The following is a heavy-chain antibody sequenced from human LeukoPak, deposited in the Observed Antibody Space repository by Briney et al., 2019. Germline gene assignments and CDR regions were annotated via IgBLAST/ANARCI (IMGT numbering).Heavy chain of an antibody. Sequence: PSETLSLTCTVSGGSISSSSYYWGWIRQPPGKGLEWIGCIYYSGSTYYNPSLKSRVTISVDTSKNQFSLKLSSVTAADTAVYYCARIRPSRSGIAWHTAYYYYMDVWGKGTTVTVSS. J-gene: IGHJ6*03. V-gene: IGHV4-39*07. CDR3: ARIRPSRSGIAWHTAYYYYMDV. D-gene: IGHD3-10*01. CDR2: IYYSGST. CDR1: GGSISSSSYY.